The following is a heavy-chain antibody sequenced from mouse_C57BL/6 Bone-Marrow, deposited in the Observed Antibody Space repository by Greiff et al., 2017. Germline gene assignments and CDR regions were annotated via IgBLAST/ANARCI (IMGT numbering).Heavy chain of an antibody. Sequence: QVTLKESGPGILQSSQTLSLTCSFSGFSLSTSGMGVSWIRQPSGKGLEWLAHIYWDDDKRYNPSLKSRPTISKDTSRNQVFLKITSVDTADTATYDCARRAGLGRAMDYWGQGTSVTVSS. CDR1: GFSLSTSGMG. CDR3: ARRAGLGRAMDY. J-gene: IGHJ4*01. V-gene: IGHV8-12*01. D-gene: IGHD4-1*01. CDR2: IYWDDDK.